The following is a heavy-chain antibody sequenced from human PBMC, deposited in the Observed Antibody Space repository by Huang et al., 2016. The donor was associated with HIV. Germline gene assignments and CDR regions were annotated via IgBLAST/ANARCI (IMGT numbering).Heavy chain of an antibody. CDR2: IYNSGYTT. V-gene: IGHV3-48*01. Sequence: EVHLVESGGGLVQPGGSLRLSCAASGFTFSIYSMNWIRQAPGKGREGGAKIYNSGYTTYYAESVKGRFIISRENAKNSLYLQMSSLNVDDTAVYYCEGGGYWGQGTPITVSS. CDR1: GFTFSIYS. J-gene: IGHJ4*02. CDR3: EGGGY. D-gene: IGHD3-16*01.